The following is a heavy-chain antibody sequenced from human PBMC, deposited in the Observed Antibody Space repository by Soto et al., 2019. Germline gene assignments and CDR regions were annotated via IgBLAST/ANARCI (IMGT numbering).Heavy chain of an antibody. D-gene: IGHD3-22*01. Sequence: EVQLVESGGGLVQPGGSLRPSVAASGFTVSRNFMNWVRQPPGKGLEWVSVIHSGGSTYYADSVKGRFTISRDNSRNTLYLQMNSLRAEDTAVYYCARGGPRSSGYDPFDYWGQGTLVTVSS. CDR2: IHSGGST. CDR3: ARGGPRSSGYDPFDY. V-gene: IGHV3-66*01. CDR1: GFTVSRNF. J-gene: IGHJ4*02.